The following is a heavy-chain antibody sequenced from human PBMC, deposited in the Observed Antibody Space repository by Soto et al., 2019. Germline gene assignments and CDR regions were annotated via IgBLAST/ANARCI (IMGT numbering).Heavy chain of an antibody. CDR1: GFTFGSYA. CDR3: ATPYSSSWFSPFDY. CDR2: IGAGYGT. D-gene: IGHD6-13*01. J-gene: IGHJ4*02. V-gene: IGHV3-23*01. Sequence: EVQLLESGGGLVQPGGSLRLSCAASGFTFGSYAMSWVRQAPGKGLEWVSSIGAGYGTYYADSVMGRFTISRDNSKNTLYLQMNSLRAEDTAIYYCATPYSSSWFSPFDYWGQGSLVTVSS.